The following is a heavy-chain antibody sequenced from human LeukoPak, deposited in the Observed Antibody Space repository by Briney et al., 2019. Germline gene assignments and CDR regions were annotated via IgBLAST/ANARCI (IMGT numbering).Heavy chain of an antibody. V-gene: IGHV1-18*04. Sequence: ASVKVSCKASGYTFSKYGVSWVRQAPVRGLEWMGWISGYNGNTDYAQKFQDRVSMTTDTSTSTVYLELRSLRSDDTAVYYCARSVNVKPYCNTISCSGEGMDVWGQGTTVTVSS. D-gene: IGHD2-2*01. CDR2: ISGYNGNT. CDR1: GYTFSKYG. CDR3: ARSVNVKPYCNTISCSGEGMDV. J-gene: IGHJ6*02.